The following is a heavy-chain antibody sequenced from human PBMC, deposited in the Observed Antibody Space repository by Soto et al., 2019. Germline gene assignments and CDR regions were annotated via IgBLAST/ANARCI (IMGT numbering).Heavy chain of an antibody. CDR1: GGSLSSGNYY. CDR2: MFYTGST. D-gene: IGHD3-10*01. CDR3: ARQEGYFGDSLTY. Sequence: PSETLSLTCTVSGGSLSSGNYYWGWIRQPPGKGLEWIGYMFYTGSTYYSPSLKSRVTISVDTSKNQFSLKLISMTAADTAVYYCARQEGYFGDSLTYWGQGTLVTVS. J-gene: IGHJ4*02. V-gene: IGHV4-39*01.